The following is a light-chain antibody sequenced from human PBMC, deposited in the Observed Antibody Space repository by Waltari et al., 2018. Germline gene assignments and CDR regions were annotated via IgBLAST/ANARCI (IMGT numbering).Light chain of an antibody. Sequence: QSALTQPASVSGSPGPSVTLFVAGTSNDVGGYNSVSWYQEHPGQAPRVIIYDVSDRPSGVSDRFSGSKSGNTASLTISGLQAEDEADYYCSSQSSNDVVLFGGGTKLTVL. J-gene: IGLJ2*01. CDR1: SNDVGGYNS. V-gene: IGLV2-14*01. CDR3: SSQSSNDVVL. CDR2: DVS.